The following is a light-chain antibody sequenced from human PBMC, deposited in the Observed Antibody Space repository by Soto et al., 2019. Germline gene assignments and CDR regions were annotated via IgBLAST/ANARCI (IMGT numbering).Light chain of an antibody. J-gene: IGLJ1*01. Sequence: QSALTQPPSVSGSPGQSVAISCTGTSSDVGSYNRVSWYQQPPGAAPKLMIYEVSNRPSGVPDRFSGSKSGSTPSLTISGLQAEDEADYYCNSYTGSSTYVFGTGTKVTVL. V-gene: IGLV2-18*02. CDR3: NSYTGSSTYV. CDR1: SSDVGSYNR. CDR2: EVS.